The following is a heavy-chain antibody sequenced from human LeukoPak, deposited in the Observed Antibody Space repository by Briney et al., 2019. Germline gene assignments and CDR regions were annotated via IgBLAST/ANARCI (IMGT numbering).Heavy chain of an antibody. Sequence: GGSLRLSCAASGFTFSTFAMHWVRLSPGKGLEWVSSITGSGPYMLYADSVKGRFTISRDNAKNSLYLQMNSLRAEDTAVYYCARSIHPAYGDYVPYYFDYWGQGTLVTVSS. D-gene: IGHD4-17*01. CDR1: GFTFSTFA. CDR2: ITGSGPYM. V-gene: IGHV3-21*01. CDR3: ARSIHPAYGDYVPYYFDY. J-gene: IGHJ4*02.